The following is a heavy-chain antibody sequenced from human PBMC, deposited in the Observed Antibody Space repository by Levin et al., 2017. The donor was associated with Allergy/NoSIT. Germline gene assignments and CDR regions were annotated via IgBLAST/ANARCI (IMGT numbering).Heavy chain of an antibody. Sequence: GASVKVSCKASGYTFTGYYMHWVRQAPGQGLEWMGWINPNSGGTNYAQKFQGRVTMTRDTSISTAYMELSRLRSDDTAVYFCARVDGARFGDALNYMDVWGKGTTVTVSS. CDR1: GYTFTGYY. CDR2: INPNSGGT. V-gene: IGHV1-2*02. D-gene: IGHD3-10*01. CDR3: ARVDGARFGDALNYMDV. J-gene: IGHJ6*03.